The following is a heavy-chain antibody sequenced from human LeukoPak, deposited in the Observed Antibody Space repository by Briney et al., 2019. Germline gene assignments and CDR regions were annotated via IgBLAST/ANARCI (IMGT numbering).Heavy chain of an antibody. CDR3: ARAEDSSSWNYYYHYYMDV. V-gene: IGHV4-59*01. D-gene: IGHD6-13*01. CDR2: FYYSGST. J-gene: IGHJ6*03. CDR1: GGSFSSYY. Sequence: KSSETLSLTCTVSGGSFSSYYWSWIRQPPGKGLEWIGYFYYSGSTNYNPSLKSRVTISVDTSKNQFSLKLSSVTAADTAVYYCARAEDSSSWNYYYHYYMDVWGKGTTVTVSS.